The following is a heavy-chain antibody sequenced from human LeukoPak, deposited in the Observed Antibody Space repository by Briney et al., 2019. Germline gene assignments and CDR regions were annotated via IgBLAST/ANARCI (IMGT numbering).Heavy chain of an antibody. CDR2: IWYDGSNK. CDR3: ARDGIAAAGGFDY. D-gene: IGHD6-13*01. Sequence: GGSLRLSCAASGFTFSSYGMHWVRQAPGKGLEMVAVIWYDGSNKYYADSVKGRFTISRDNSKNTLYLQMNSLRAEDTAVHYCARDGIAAAGGFDYWGQGTLVTVSS. J-gene: IGHJ4*02. CDR1: GFTFSSYG. V-gene: IGHV3-33*01.